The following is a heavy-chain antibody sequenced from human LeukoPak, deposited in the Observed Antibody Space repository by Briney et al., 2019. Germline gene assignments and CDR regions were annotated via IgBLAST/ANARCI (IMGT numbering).Heavy chain of an antibody. D-gene: IGHD4-23*01. J-gene: IGHJ6*02. CDR1: GFTFSTYT. CDR2: ISYDGSNK. V-gene: IGHV3-30-3*01. Sequence: GGSLRLSCAASGFTFSTYTMNWVRQAPGKGLEWVAVISYDGSNKYYADSVKGRFTISRDNSKNTLYLQMYSLRADDTAVYYCARDRSMGGGNSLYYYGMDVWGQGTTVTVSS. CDR3: ARDRSMGGGNSLYYYGMDV.